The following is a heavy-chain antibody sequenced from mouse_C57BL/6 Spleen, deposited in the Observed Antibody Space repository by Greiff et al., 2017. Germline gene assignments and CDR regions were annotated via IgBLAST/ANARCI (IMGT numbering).Heavy chain of an antibody. Sequence: EVKLVESGGGLVKPGGSLKISCAASGFTFSSYAMSWVRQTPEKRLEWVATISDGGSYTYYPDTVTGRCTISRDNTKNNLYLRMSHLKSEDTAMYYCARGGYGYDVYYFDYWGQGTTLTVSS. V-gene: IGHV5-4*03. J-gene: IGHJ2*01. CDR3: ARGGYGYDVYYFDY. CDR2: ISDGGSYT. CDR1: GFTFSSYA. D-gene: IGHD2-2*01.